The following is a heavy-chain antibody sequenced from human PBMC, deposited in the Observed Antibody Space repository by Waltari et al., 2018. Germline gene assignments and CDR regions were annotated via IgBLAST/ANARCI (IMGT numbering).Heavy chain of an antibody. CDR3: ARGGVGSSWPYYFDY. CDR1: GGSFSGYY. D-gene: IGHD6-13*01. V-gene: IGHV4-34*01. J-gene: IGHJ4*02. Sequence: QVQLQQWGAGLLKPSETLSLTCAVYGGSFSGYYWSWIRQPPGKGLEWIGEINHSGSTNYNPSRKSRVTISVDTSKNQFSLKLSSVTAADTAVYYCARGGVGSSWPYYFDYWGQGTLVTVSS. CDR2: INHSGST.